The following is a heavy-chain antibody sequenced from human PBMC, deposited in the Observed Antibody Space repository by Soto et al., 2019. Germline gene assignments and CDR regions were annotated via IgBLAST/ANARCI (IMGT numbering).Heavy chain of an antibody. V-gene: IGHV3-11*05. CDR1: GFTFSDYY. D-gene: IGHD6-13*01. CDR2: ISSSSSHT. Sequence: GGSLRLSXAASGFTFSDYYMSWIRQAPGKGLEWVSYISSSSSHTNYADSVKGRFTISRDNAKNSLYLQMNSLRAEDTAVYYCARGFSAGKGSPPDFWGQGSLVTVSS. CDR3: ARGFSAGKGSPPDF. J-gene: IGHJ4*02.